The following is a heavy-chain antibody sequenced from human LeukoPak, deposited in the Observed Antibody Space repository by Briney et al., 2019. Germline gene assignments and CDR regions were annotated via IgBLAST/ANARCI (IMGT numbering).Heavy chain of an antibody. D-gene: IGHD3-22*01. J-gene: IGHJ3*01. CDR1: GGSMTNYY. V-gene: IGHV4-59*08. Sequence: SETLSLTCTVSGGSMTNYYWTWVRQPPGKGLEWIGCIHSTGSTDYNPSLKSRVTVSLATSEQQFSLNLRSVTAADTAVYYCARPDRSASYGILGFDVWGQGIMVTVSS. CDR2: IHSTGST. CDR3: ARPDRSASYGILGFDV.